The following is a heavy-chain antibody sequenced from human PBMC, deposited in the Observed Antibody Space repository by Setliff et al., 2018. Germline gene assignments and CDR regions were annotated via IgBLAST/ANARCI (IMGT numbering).Heavy chain of an antibody. CDR2: INGDATIT. CDR1: GFTFSKYW. CDR3: AALDWGENFYNVDV. J-gene: IGHJ6*03. Sequence: SLRLSCGAFGFTFSKYWMYWVRQAPGKGLVWVSRINGDATITNYADSVKGRFTISRDNGRNTLYLQINSLRGEDTGVYFCAALDWGENFYNVDVWGKGTTVTVSS. D-gene: IGHD7-27*01. V-gene: IGHV3-74*01.